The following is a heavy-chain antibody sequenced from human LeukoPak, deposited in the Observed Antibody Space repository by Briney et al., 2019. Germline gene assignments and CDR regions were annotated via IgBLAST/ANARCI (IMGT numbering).Heavy chain of an antibody. CDR3: ARIGVQLWVDTPDY. Sequence: ASVKVSCKASGYTFTGYYMHWLRQAPGQGLEWMGWINPNSGGTNYAQKFQGRVTMTRDTSISTAYMELSRLRSDDTAVYYCARIGVQLWVDTPDYWGQGTLVTVSS. V-gene: IGHV1-2*02. CDR1: GYTFTGYY. CDR2: INPNSGGT. J-gene: IGHJ4*02. D-gene: IGHD5-18*01.